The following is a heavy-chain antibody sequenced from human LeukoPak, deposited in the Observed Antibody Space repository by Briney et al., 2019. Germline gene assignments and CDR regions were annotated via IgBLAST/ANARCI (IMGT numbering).Heavy chain of an antibody. CDR2: IKQDGSEK. CDR1: GFTFSSYW. CDR3: ARDGPGYSSSWYYFDY. V-gene: IGHV3-7*01. Sequence: GGSLRLSCAASGFTFSSYWMSWVRQAPGKGLEWVANIKQDGSEKYYVDSVKGRFTISRDNAKDSLYLQMNSLRAEDTAVYYCARDGPGYSSSWYYFDYWGQGTLVTVSS. D-gene: IGHD6-13*01. J-gene: IGHJ4*02.